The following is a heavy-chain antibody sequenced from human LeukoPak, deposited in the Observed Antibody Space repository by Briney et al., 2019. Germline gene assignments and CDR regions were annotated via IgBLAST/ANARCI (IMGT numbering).Heavy chain of an antibody. J-gene: IGHJ4*02. Sequence: SETLSLTCAVYGGSFSGYYWSWIRRPPGKGLEWIGYIYYSGNTNYNPSLKSRVTISVDTSKNQFSLKLSSVTAADTAVYFCAMSQYGRVDYWGQGTLVTVSS. D-gene: IGHD3-10*02. CDR1: GGSFSGYY. CDR2: IYYSGNT. CDR3: AMSQYGRVDY. V-gene: IGHV4-59*03.